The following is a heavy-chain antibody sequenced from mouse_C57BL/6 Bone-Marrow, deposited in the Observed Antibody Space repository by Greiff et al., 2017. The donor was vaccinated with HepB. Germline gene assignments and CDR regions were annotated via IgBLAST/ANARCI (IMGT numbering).Heavy chain of an antibody. D-gene: IGHD2-5*01. CDR2: IYPYDSET. CDR1: GYTFTSYG. CDR3: ARQGYSNYDYAMDY. V-gene: IGHV1-61*01. Sequence: QVQLQQPGAELVRPGSSVKLSCKASGYTFTSYGMDWVKQRHGKGLEWIGNIYPYDSETHYNQQFKDKATLTVYKSSSTAYMQLSSLTSEDSAVYYCARQGYSNYDYAMDYWGQGTSVTVSS. J-gene: IGHJ4*01.